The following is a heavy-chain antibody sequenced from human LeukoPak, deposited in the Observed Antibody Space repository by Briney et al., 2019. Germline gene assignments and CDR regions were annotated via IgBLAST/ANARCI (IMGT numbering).Heavy chain of an antibody. CDR2: MKSTTDGGST. D-gene: IGHD2-15*01. J-gene: IGHJ4*02. Sequence: PGGSLRLSCAGSFSSFNKAWMNWVRQAPGKGLEWVGRMKSTTDGGSTDYAAPVKGRFIISRDDSEKMAYLEMNRLKIEDTAVYYCSTHPTPGFWGQGTLVTVSS. CDR1: FSSFNKAW. V-gene: IGHV3-15*07. CDR3: STHPTPGF.